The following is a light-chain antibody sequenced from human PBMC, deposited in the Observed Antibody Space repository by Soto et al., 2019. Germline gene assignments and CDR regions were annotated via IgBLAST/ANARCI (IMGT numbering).Light chain of an antibody. CDR1: QSVSSSY. CDR3: QQHSHWPPWT. V-gene: IGKV3D-20*01. J-gene: IGKJ1*01. CDR2: DAS. Sequence: EIVLTQSPATLSLSPWERATLSCGASQSVSSSYLAWYQQRPGLAPRLLIYDASTRATGIPDRFSGSGSGTDFTLTITRLEPEDFGVYYCQQHSHWPPWTFGQGTKVDIK.